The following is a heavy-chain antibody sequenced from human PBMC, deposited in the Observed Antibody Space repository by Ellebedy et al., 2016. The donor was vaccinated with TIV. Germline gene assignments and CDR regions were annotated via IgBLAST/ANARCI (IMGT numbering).Heavy chain of an antibody. V-gene: IGHV4-34*01. Sequence: MPSETLSLTCAVHGGSFRGYYWSWIRQPPGKGLEWMGEINHIGSTNYNPSLKSRVTISVDTSKNHFSLKLSSVTAADTAVYYCARDGFVGAYDYWGQGTLVTVSS. D-gene: IGHD1-26*01. CDR3: ARDGFVGAYDY. CDR2: INHIGST. CDR1: GGSFRGYY. J-gene: IGHJ4*02.